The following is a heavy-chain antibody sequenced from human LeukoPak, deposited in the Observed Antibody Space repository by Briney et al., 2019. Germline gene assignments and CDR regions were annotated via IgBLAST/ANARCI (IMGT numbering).Heavy chain of an antibody. CDR2: MNPNSGNT. CDR3: ATSQKYVGTPYYFDY. Sequence: GASVKVSCKASGYTFTSYDINWVRQATGQGLEWMGWMNPNSGNTGYAQKFRGRVTMTRNTSISTAYMELSSLRSEDTAVYYCATSQKYVGTPYYFDYWGQGTLVTVSS. CDR1: GYTFTSYD. D-gene: IGHD7-27*01. V-gene: IGHV1-8*01. J-gene: IGHJ4*02.